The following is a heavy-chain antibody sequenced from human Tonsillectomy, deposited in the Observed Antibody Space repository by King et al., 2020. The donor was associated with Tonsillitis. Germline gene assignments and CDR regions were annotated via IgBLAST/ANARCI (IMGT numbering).Heavy chain of an antibody. CDR1: GFTFSSYA. D-gene: IGHD3-3*01. CDR2: IGTAGDT. CDR3: ARSDFWSGYYGIINWDFDL. J-gene: IGHJ2*01. V-gene: IGHV3-13*01. Sequence: VQLVESGGGLVQPGGSLRLSCAASGFTFSSYAMHWVRQATGKGLEWVSAIGTAGDTYYPGSVKGRFTISRENAKNSLYLQMNSLRAGDTAVYYCARSDFWSGYYGIINWDFDLWGRGTLVTVSS.